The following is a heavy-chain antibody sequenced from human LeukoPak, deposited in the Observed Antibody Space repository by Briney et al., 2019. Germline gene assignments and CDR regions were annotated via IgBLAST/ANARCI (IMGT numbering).Heavy chain of an antibody. V-gene: IGHV3-30*02. D-gene: IGHD3-3*01. J-gene: IGHJ4*02. CDR3: ARDYDFWSGYYSPTRGYFGY. Sequence: GGSLRLSCAASGFTFSGSGMHWVRQAPGKGLEWVTFIRYDGGNKYYTDSVKGRFTISRDNSKNTLYLQMDSLRAEDTAVYYCARDYDFWSGYYSPTRGYFGYWGQGTLVTVSS. CDR2: IRYDGGNK. CDR1: GFTFSGSG.